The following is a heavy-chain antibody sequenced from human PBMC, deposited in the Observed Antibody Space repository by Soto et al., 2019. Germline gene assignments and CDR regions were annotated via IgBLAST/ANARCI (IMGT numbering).Heavy chain of an antibody. CDR1: GGSVSSGSYY. CDR3: ARVKGGKDGYADWYFDL. D-gene: IGHD5-12*01. CDR2: IYYSGST. J-gene: IGHJ2*01. Sequence: QVQLQESGPGLVKPSETLSLTCTVSGGSVSSGSYYWSWIRQPPGKGLEWIGYIYYSGSTYYNPSLKSRVTISVDTSKNPFSLKLSSVTAADTAVYYCARVKGGKDGYADWYFDLWGRGTLVTVSS. V-gene: IGHV4-61*01.